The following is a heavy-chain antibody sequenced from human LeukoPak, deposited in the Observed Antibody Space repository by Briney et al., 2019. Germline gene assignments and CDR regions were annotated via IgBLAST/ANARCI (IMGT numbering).Heavy chain of an antibody. Sequence: GTLCLTCAVSGGSVSSSNWWSWVRPPPGKGVEWIGEIYHSGSTNYNPSLKSRVTISVDKSKNQFSLKLSSVTAADTAVYYCARDNPDQYCYYGMDVWGKGTTVTVSS. D-gene: IGHD1-14*01. CDR1: GGSVSSSNW. V-gene: IGHV4-4*02. J-gene: IGHJ6*04. CDR2: IYHSGST. CDR3: ARDNPDQYCYYGMDV.